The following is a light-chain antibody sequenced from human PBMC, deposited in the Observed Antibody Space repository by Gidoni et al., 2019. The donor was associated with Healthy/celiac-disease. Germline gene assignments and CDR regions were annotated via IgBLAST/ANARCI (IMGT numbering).Light chain of an antibody. J-gene: IGKJ4*01. CDR2: WAS. V-gene: IGKV4-1*01. CDR3: QQYYSTPPLT. CDR1: QSVLYSSNNKNY. Sequence: DIVMTQSPDPLAVSLGERATINCNSSQSVLYSSNNKNYLAWYQQKPGQPPKPLIYWASTRESGVPDRFSGSGSGTDFTLTISSQQAEDVAVYYCQQYYSTPPLTFGGGTKVEIK.